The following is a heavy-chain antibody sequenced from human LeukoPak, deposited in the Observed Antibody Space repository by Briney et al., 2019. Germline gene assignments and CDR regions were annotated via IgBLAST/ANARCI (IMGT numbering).Heavy chain of an antibody. D-gene: IGHD1-1*01. CDR2: IYSGGST. J-gene: IGHJ4*02. V-gene: IGHV3-53*01. CDR3: AKSRSGSANWALQIFDN. Sequence: GGSLRLSCAASGFTVSSNYMSWVRQAPGKGLEWVSVIYSGGSTYYADFVKGRFTISRDNSKNSLFVQMNSLRAEDTAVYFCAKSRSGSANWALQIFDNWGQGTLVTVSS. CDR1: GFTVSSNY.